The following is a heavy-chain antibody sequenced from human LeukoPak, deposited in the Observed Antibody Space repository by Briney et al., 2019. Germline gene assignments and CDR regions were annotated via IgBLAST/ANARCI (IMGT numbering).Heavy chain of an antibody. CDR1: GYTFTGYY. V-gene: IGHV1-2*02. Sequence: ASVKVSCKASGYTFTGYYMHWVRQAPGQGLEWMGWINPNSGGTNYAQKFQGRVTMTRDTSISTAYMELSRLRSGDTAVYYCARGCSGGSCYFGGGSGSNRYYYYMDVWGKGTTVTVSS. CDR3: ARGCSGGSCYFGGGSGSNRYYYYMDV. CDR2: INPNSGGT. D-gene: IGHD2-15*01. J-gene: IGHJ6*03.